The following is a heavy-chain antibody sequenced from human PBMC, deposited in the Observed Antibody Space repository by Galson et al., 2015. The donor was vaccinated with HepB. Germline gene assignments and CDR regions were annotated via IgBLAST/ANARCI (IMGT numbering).Heavy chain of an antibody. V-gene: IGHV4-59*01. J-gene: IGHJ2*01. CDR1: GGSISSYY. Sequence: ETLSLTCTVSGGSISSYYWSWIRQSPGKGLEWIGYIYYSGSTNYNPSLKSRVTISVDTSKKQFSLKLSSVTAADTAVYYCARVNPQDLEWYFDLWGRGTLVTVSS. D-gene: IGHD1-1*01. CDR2: IYYSGST. CDR3: ARVNPQDLEWYFDL.